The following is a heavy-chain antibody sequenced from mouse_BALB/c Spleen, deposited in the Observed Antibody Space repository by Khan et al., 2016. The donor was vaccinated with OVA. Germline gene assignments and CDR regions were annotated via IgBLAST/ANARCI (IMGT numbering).Heavy chain of an antibody. CDR1: GFTFSTYG. CDR2: ISSGGHYT. D-gene: IGHD1-1*01. J-gene: IGHJ3*01. V-gene: IGHV5-6*01. CDR3: ARLAYYYNGEGFAY. Sequence: EVELVESGGDLVKTGGSLKLSCAASGFTFSTYGMSWVRQTPDKRLEWVATISSGGHYTYYIDSVKGRFTISRDNAKNILYLQMTSLRSEDTAMYYCARLAYYYNGEGFAYWGQGTLVTVSA.